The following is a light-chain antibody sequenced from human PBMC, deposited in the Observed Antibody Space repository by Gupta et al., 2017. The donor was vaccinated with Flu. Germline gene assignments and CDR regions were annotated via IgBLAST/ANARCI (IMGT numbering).Light chain of an antibody. J-gene: IGKJ4*01. V-gene: IGKV4-1*01. CDR1: QSVLYSSNNKNY. Sequence: DIVMTQSPDSLAVSLGERATINCKSSQSVLYSSNNKNYLAWYQQKPRQPPKLLIYWASTRESGAPDRFSGSASGTDFTLTISILHAEDVAVFYCQQDYDTPLTFGGGTKVEIK. CDR3: QQDYDTPLT. CDR2: WAS.